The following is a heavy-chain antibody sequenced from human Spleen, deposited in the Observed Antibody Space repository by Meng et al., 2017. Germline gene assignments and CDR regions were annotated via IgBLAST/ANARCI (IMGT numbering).Heavy chain of an antibody. D-gene: IGHD3-10*01. CDR2: ISGSGGST. Sequence: GESLKISCAASGFTFSSYAMSWVRQAPGRGLEWVSGISGSGGSTSYADSVKGRFTISRDDSKNTLYLQMSSLKTEDTAVYYCTTDFQWFGEFSHFFDYWGQGTLVTVSS. J-gene: IGHJ4*02. V-gene: IGHV3-23*01. CDR1: GFTFSSYA. CDR3: TTDFQWFGEFSHFFDY.